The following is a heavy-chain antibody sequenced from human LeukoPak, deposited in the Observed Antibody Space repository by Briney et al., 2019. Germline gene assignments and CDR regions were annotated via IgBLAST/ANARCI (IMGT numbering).Heavy chain of an antibody. J-gene: IGHJ5*02. V-gene: IGHV3-33*01. CDR1: GFTFSSYG. Sequence: PGGSLRLSCAASGFTFSSYGMHWVRQAPGKGLERVAVIWYDGSNKYYADSVKGRFTISRDNSKNTLYLQMNSLRAEDTAVYYCARDRYDFWSGYYPSNWFDPWGQGTLVTVSS. D-gene: IGHD3-3*01. CDR3: ARDRYDFWSGYYPSNWFDP. CDR2: IWYDGSNK.